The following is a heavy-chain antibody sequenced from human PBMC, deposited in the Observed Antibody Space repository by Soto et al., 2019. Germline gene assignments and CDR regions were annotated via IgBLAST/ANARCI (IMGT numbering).Heavy chain of an antibody. CDR1: GGSFSGYY. Sequence: PSETLSLTCAVYGGSFSGYYWSWIRQPPGKGLEWIGEINHSGSTNYNPSLKSRVTISVDTSKNQFSLKLSSVTAADTAVYYCARGGPYYDILTGYYKSRGAFAIWGQGTMVTVSS. V-gene: IGHV4-34*01. CDR3: ARGGPYYDILTGYYKSRGAFAI. CDR2: INHSGST. J-gene: IGHJ3*02. D-gene: IGHD3-9*01.